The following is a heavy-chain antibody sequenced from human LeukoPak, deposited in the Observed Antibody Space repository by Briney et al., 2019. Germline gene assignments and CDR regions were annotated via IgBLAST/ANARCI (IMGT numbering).Heavy chain of an antibody. Sequence: PSETLSLTCTVSGGSLSSYYWSWIRQPPGKGLEWIGYIYYSGSTNYNPSLKSRVTISVDTSKNQFSLKLSSVTAADTAVYYCARGRRADFDYWGQGTLVTVSS. CDR1: GGSLSSYY. V-gene: IGHV4-59*01. CDR2: IYYSGST. J-gene: IGHJ4*02. CDR3: ARGRRADFDY.